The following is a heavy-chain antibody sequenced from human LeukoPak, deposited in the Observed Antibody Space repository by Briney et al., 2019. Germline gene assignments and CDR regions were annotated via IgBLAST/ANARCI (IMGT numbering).Heavy chain of an antibody. CDR2: INPNSGGT. J-gene: IGHJ6*03. CDR3: ARGIVIVPAALANYYYMDV. V-gene: IGHV1-2*02. Sequence: ASVKVSCKASGYTFTGYHMHWVRQAPGQGLEWMGWINPNSGGTNYAQKFQGRVTMTRDTSISTAYMELSRLRSDDTAVYYCARGIVIVPAALANYYYMDVWGKGTTVTVSS. D-gene: IGHD2-2*01. CDR1: GYTFTGYH.